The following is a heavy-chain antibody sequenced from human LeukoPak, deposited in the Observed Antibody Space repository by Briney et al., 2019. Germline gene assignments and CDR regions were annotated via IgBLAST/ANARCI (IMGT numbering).Heavy chain of an antibody. CDR3: ATGPSGTSSDAFDI. V-gene: IGHV4-4*07. D-gene: IGHD1-26*01. Sequence: SETLTLTCTVSNGSMRSYYWTWIRQPAGKGLEWVGRLFDTRKTYYNPSLTNRVTMSIDMSRNQFSLRMTSVTAADTAVYYCATGPSGTSSDAFDIWGQGTMVTVSS. J-gene: IGHJ3*02. CDR2: LFDTRKT. CDR1: NGSMRSYY.